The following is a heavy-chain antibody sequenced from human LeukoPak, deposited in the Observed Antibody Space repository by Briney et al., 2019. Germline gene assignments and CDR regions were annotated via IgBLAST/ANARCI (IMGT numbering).Heavy chain of an antibody. CDR2: IYHSGST. J-gene: IGHJ4*02. Sequence: SETLSLTCTVSGGSISSSSYYWGWIRQPPGKGLEWIGSIYHSGSTYYNPSLMSRVTISVDTSKNQFSLKLSSVTAADTAVYYCARQNGNDFSSGRYFDYWGQGTLVTVSS. V-gene: IGHV4-39*01. CDR1: GGSISSSSYY. CDR3: ARQNGNDFSSGRYFDY. D-gene: IGHD3-3*01.